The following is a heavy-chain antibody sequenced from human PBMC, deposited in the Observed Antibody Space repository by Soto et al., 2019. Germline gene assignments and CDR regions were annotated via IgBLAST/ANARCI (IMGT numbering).Heavy chain of an antibody. CDR1: GYTFTRYD. CDR2: MNPNSGNT. Sequence: QVQLVQSGAEVKKPGASVKVSCKASGYTFTRYDINWVRQATGQGLEWMGWMNPNSGNTGYAQKFQGRVTMTRNTSISTAYMELSSLRSEDTAVYYCATSVAAPHYYYYGMDVWGQGTTVTVSS. D-gene: IGHD2-15*01. V-gene: IGHV1-8*01. CDR3: ATSVAAPHYYYYGMDV. J-gene: IGHJ6*02.